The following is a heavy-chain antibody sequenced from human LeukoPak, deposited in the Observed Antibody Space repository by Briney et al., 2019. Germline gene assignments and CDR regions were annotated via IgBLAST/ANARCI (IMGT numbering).Heavy chain of an antibody. CDR3: VSLWGETTAN. Sequence: PGGSLRISCSASGFTFNAHTMHWVRQPPGKGLEYVSAISSNGGSTYYADSVKDRFTISRDNSKSTLYLEMRSLRLEDTAVYYCVSLWGETTANWGQGTLVTVSS. V-gene: IGHV3-64D*06. J-gene: IGHJ4*02. CDR2: ISSNGGST. D-gene: IGHD1-7*01. CDR1: GFTFNAHT.